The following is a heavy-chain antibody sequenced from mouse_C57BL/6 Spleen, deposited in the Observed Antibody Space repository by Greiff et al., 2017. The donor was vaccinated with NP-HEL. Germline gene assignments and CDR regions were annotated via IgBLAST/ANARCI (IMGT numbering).Heavy chain of an antibody. D-gene: IGHD2-3*01. CDR3: TTHGYYRAWFAY. CDR1: GFNIKDYY. J-gene: IGHJ3*01. V-gene: IGHV14-1*01. Sequence: VQLQQSGAELVRPEASVKLSCTASGFNIKDYYMHWVKQRPEQGLEWIGRIDPEDGDTEYAPKFQGKATMTADTSSNTAYLQLSSLTSEDTAVYYCTTHGYYRAWFAYWGQGTLVTVSA. CDR2: IDPEDGDT.